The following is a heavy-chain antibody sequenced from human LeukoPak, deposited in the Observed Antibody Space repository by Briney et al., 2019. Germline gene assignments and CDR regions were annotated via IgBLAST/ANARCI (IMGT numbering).Heavy chain of an antibody. V-gene: IGHV3-23*01. CDR3: ARGPEYYYYYMDV. D-gene: IGHD2-2*01. CDR1: GFTFSSYA. J-gene: IGHJ6*03. Sequence: PGGSLRLSCAASGFTFSSYAMSWVRQAPGKGLEWVSAISGSDGSTYYADSVRGRFTISRDNAKNSLYLQMNSLRAEDTAVYYCARGPEYYYYYMDVWGKGTTVTVPS. CDR2: ISGSDGST.